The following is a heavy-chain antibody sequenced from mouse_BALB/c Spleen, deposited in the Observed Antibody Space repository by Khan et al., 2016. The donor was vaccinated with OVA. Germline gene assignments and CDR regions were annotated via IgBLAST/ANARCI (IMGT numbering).Heavy chain of an antibody. CDR2: INPYNDGT. CDR1: GYTFTSYV. CDR3: ARRDYFGSSSFAY. J-gene: IGHJ3*01. V-gene: IGHV1S136*01. D-gene: IGHD1-1*01. Sequence: VQLKQSGPELVKPGASVKMSCKASGYTFTSYVMHWVKQKPGQGLEWIGYINPYNDGTKYNEKFKGKATLTSDKSSSTAYMELSSLTSEDSAVYDCARRDYFGSSSFAYWGRGTLVTISA.